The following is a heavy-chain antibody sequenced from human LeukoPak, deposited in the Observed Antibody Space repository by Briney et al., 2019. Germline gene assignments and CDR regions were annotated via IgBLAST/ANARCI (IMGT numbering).Heavy chain of an antibody. CDR1: GFTFSDAV. V-gene: IGHV3-23*01. Sequence: PGGSLRLSCAASGFTFSDAVMSWVRQAPGKGLEWVSAISGDGGVTYYAASVKGRFTISRDNSKNTVYLQMNSLRAEDTAVYYCARVTGRDGYNFPGYWGQGTLVTVSS. CDR2: ISGDGGVT. CDR3: ARVTGRDGYNFPGY. J-gene: IGHJ4*02. D-gene: IGHD5-24*01.